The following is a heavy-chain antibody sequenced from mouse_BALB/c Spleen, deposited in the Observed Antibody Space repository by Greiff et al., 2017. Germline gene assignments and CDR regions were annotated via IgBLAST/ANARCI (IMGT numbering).Heavy chain of an antibody. Sequence: QVQLKESGAELARPGASVKLSCKASGYTFTSYWMQWVKQRPGQGLEWIGAIYPGDGDTRYTQKFTGKATLTADKSSSTAYMQLSSLASEDSAVYYCARTGDGYHYAMDYWGQGTSVTVSS. CDR3: ARTGDGYHYAMDY. J-gene: IGHJ4*01. CDR1: GYTFTSYW. CDR2: IYPGDGDT. D-gene: IGHD1-2*01. V-gene: IGHV1-87*01.